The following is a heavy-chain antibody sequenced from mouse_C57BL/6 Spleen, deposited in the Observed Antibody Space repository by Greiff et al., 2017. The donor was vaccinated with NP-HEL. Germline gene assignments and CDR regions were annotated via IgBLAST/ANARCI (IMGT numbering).Heavy chain of an antibody. V-gene: IGHV5-4*03. Sequence: EVKLMESGGGLVKPGGSLKLSCAASGFTFSSYAMSWVRQTPEKRLEWVATISDGGSYTYYPDNVKGRFTISRDNAKNNLYLQMSHLKSEDTAMYYCARGGSYGNLWYFDVWGTGTTVTVSS. CDR1: GFTFSSYA. J-gene: IGHJ1*03. CDR3: ARGGSYGNLWYFDV. D-gene: IGHD2-1*01. CDR2: ISDGGSYT.